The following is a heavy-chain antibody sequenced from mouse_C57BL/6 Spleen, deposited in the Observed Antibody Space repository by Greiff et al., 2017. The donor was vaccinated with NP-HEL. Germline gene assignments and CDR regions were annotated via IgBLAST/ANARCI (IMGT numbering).Heavy chain of an antibody. Sequence: QVQLQQPGAELVKPGASVKMSCKASGYTFTSYWITWVKQRPGQGLEWIGDIYPGSGSTNYNEKFKSKATLTVDTSSRPAYMQLSSLTSEDSAVYYCARGGFAYWGQGTLVTVSA. J-gene: IGHJ3*01. CDR3: ARGGFAY. CDR2: IYPGSGST. V-gene: IGHV1-55*01. CDR1: GYTFTSYW.